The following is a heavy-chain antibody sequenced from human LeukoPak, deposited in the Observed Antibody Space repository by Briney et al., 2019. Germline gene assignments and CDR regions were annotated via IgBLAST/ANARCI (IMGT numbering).Heavy chain of an antibody. D-gene: IGHD3-16*01. V-gene: IGHV3-74*01. CDR2: INTDTRGT. CDR3: TRAGAYHFDN. CDR1: GFTFSDYW. J-gene: IGHJ4*02. Sequence: PGGSLRLSCAASGFTFSDYWMHWVRQAPGKGLVWVSIINTDTRGTYYADSVKGRFTISRDNAKNTLYLQMNSLRAEDSAVYYCTRAGAYHFDNWGQGTLVTVFS.